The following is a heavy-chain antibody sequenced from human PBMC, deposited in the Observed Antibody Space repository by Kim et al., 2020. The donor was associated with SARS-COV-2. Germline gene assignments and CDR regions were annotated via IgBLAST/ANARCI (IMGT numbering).Heavy chain of an antibody. V-gene: IGHV3-15*01. CDR2: IKSKTDGGTT. Sequence: GGSLRLSCAASGFTFSNAWMSWVRQAPGKGLEWVGRIKSKTDGGTTDYAAPVKGRFTISRDDSKNTLYLQMNSLKTEDTAVYYCTTVLRYFDWLFENPGSYYGMDVWGQGTTVTVSS. D-gene: IGHD3-9*01. CDR1: GFTFSNAW. CDR3: TTVLRYFDWLFENPGSYYGMDV. J-gene: IGHJ6*02.